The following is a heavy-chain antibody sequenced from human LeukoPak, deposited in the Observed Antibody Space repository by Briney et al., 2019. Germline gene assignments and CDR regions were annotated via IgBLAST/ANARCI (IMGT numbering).Heavy chain of an antibody. CDR3: ARAYGSGSYYTPTSRGPSRFDP. Sequence: SETLSLTCAVHGESFRGYYWSWIRQPPGKGLEWIGEINHSGSTNYNPSLKSRVTISVDTSKNQFSLKLSSVTAADTAVYYCARAYGSGSYYTPTSRGPSRFDPWGQGTLVTVSS. V-gene: IGHV4-34*01. CDR1: GESFRGYY. CDR2: INHSGST. J-gene: IGHJ5*02. D-gene: IGHD3-10*01.